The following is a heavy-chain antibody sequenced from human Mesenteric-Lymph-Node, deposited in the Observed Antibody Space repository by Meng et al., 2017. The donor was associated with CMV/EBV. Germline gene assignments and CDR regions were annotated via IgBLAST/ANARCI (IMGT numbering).Heavy chain of an antibody. CDR2: ISSSSSYI. D-gene: IGHD3-22*01. J-gene: IGHJ4*02. V-gene: IGHV3-21*01. CDR1: GFTFSSYS. CDR3: ARDASPDYDESSGPIGYYWDLNDY. Sequence: GESLKISCAASGFTFSSYSMNWVRQAPGKGLEWVSSISSSSSYIYYADSVKGRFTISRDNAKNSLYLQMNNLRAEDTAVYYCARDASPDYDESSGPIGYYWDLNDYWGQGTLVTVSS.